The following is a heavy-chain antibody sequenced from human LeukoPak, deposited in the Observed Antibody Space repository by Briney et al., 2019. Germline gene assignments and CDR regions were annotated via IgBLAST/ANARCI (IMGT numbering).Heavy chain of an antibody. J-gene: IGHJ5*01. V-gene: IGHV4-59*01. CDR2: IYYSGST. CDR1: AGSISSYY. Sequence: SETLSLTCTVSAGSISSYYWSWIRQPPGKGLEWIGYIYYSGSTNYNPSLKSRVTISVDTSKNQFSLKLSSVTAADTAVYYCARSRWFDSWGHGTLVTVSS. CDR3: ARSRWFDS.